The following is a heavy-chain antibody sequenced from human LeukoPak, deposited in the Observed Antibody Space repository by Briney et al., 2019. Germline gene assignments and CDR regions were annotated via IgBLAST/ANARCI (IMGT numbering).Heavy chain of an antibody. CDR2: IYHSGST. CDR3: ARAWAGSGSYLN. Sequence: SETLSLTCTVSGYSISSGYYWGWIRQPPGKGLEWIGSIYHSGSTYYNPSLKSRVTISVDTSKNQFSLELSSVTAADTAVYYCARAWAGSGSYLNWGQGTLVTVSS. CDR1: GYSISSGYY. J-gene: IGHJ4*02. D-gene: IGHD3-10*01. V-gene: IGHV4-38-2*02.